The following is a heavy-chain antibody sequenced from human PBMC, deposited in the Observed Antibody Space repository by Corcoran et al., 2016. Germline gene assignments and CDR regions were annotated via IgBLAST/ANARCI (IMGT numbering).Heavy chain of an antibody. CDR3: ARDLSSGGCRYSSSCQGYFDL. CDR1: GFTFSSYS. J-gene: IGHJ2*01. V-gene: IGHV3-21*01. D-gene: IGHD6-13*01. Sequence: EVQLVESGGGLVKPGGSLRLSCAASGFTFSSYSMNWVRQAPGKGREWVSSISSSSSYIYYADSVKGRFTISRDNAKNSLYLQMNSLRAEDTAVYYWARDLSSGGCRYSSSCQGYFDLWGRGTLVTVSS. CDR2: ISSSSSYI.